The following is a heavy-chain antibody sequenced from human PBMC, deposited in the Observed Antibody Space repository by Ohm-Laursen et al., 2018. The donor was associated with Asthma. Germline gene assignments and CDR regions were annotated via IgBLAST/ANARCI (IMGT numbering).Heavy chain of an antibody. V-gene: IGHV3-23*01. Sequence: GSLRLSCAASGFTFRNFAMSWVRQAPGKGLEWVSGISGTGYNTYYADSVKGRFTIARDNSKNTLSLQMSSLRADDTAVYYCAKVVSPDYLRTQDWFGPWGQGTLVTVSS. D-gene: IGHD4-11*01. CDR2: ISGTGYNT. J-gene: IGHJ5*02. CDR3: AKVVSPDYLRTQDWFGP. CDR1: GFTFRNFA.